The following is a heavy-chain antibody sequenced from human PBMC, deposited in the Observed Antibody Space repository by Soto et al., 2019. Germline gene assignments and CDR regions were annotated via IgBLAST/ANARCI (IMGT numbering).Heavy chain of an antibody. CDR2: IKQDGSEK. CDR3: AKRGSHYYDSSGYYPFDY. D-gene: IGHD3-22*01. J-gene: IGHJ4*02. Sequence: GGSLRLSCAASGFTFSSYWMSWVRQAPGKGLEWVANIKQDGSEKYYVDSVKGRFTISRDNAKNPLYLQMNSLRAEDTAVYYCAKRGSHYYDSSGYYPFDYWGQGTLVTVSS. CDR1: GFTFSSYW. V-gene: IGHV3-7*01.